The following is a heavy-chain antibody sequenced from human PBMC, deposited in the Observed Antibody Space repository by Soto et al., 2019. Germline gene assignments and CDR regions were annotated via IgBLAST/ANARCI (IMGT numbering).Heavy chain of an antibody. CDR1: GFTFDDKA. CDR3: ARGSHGPSHTGCFDH. Sequence: SLRLSCVASGFTFDDKAMYWVRQAPGKALEWVSSINWNSGTINYADSVKGRFTISRDNAKNSLYLQMNSLRTEDTALYYCARGSHGPSHTGCFDHWGQGTQVTVSS. V-gene: IGHV3-9*01. J-gene: IGHJ5*02. CDR2: INWNSGTI. D-gene: IGHD2-8*02.